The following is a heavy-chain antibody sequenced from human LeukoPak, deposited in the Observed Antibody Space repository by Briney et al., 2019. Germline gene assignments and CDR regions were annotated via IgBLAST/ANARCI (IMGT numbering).Heavy chain of an antibody. CDR3: ARIRYGSGSYCFDY. Sequence: GASVKVSCKASGYTFTGYYMHWVRQAPGQGLEWMGWINPNSGGTNYAQKFQGRVTMTRDTSISTAYMELSRLRSDDTAVYYCARIRYGSGSYCFDYWGQGTLVTASS. J-gene: IGHJ4*02. CDR2: INPNSGGT. D-gene: IGHD3-10*01. V-gene: IGHV1-2*02. CDR1: GYTFTGYY.